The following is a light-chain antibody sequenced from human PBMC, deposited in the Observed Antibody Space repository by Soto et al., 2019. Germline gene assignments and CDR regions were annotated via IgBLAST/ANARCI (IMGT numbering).Light chain of an antibody. CDR3: QQRSNWPTWT. V-gene: IGKV3D-20*02. CDR2: DAS. J-gene: IGKJ1*01. Sequence: EFVLTQSPGTLSLSPGERATLSCRASQTVRNNYLAWYQQKPGQAPRLLIYDASSRATGIPDRFSGGGSGTDFTLTISTLQSEDFAVYYCQQRSNWPTWTFGQGTKVDI. CDR1: QTVRNNY.